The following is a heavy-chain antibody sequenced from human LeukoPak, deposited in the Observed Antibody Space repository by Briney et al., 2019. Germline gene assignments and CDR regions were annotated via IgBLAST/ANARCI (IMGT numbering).Heavy chain of an antibody. D-gene: IGHD2-8*02. J-gene: IGHJ4*02. CDR2: IFPSGGEI. Sequence: GGSLRLSCAASGFTFSEYYMDWVRQPPGKGLEWVSSIFPSGGEIHYADSVRGRFTISRDNSKSTLSLQMNSLRAEDTAIYYCATYRQVLLPFESWGQGTLVTVSS. CDR1: GFTFSEYY. V-gene: IGHV3-23*01. CDR3: ATYRQVLLPFES.